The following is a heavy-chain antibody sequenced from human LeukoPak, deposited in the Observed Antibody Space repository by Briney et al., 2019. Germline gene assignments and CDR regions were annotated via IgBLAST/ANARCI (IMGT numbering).Heavy chain of an antibody. V-gene: IGHV3-21*01. CDR2: ITKQSDYV. CDR1: GFRLSDFN. D-gene: IGHD3-22*01. Sequence: GGSLRLSCAASGFRLSDFNMNWVRQAPGKGLEWVSSITKQSDYVYYADSVTGRFTISRDNAQNSLFLQMNSLRADDTAVYYCARLQASTGYYSLDYWGQGTLVTVSS. CDR3: ARLQASTGYYSLDY. J-gene: IGHJ4*02.